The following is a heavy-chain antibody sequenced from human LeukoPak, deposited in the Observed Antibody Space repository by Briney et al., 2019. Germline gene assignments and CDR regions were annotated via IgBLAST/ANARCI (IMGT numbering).Heavy chain of an antibody. J-gene: IGHJ4*02. CDR2: ISSGSITI. Sequence: QPGGSLRLSCAASGFTFSSYSMNWVRQAPGKGLEWVSYISSGSITIYYADSVKGRFTISRDNARNSLYLQMNSLRAEDTAVYYCARTTVVIPDDYWGQGTLVTVSS. CDR1: GFTFSSYS. CDR3: ARTTVVIPDDY. D-gene: IGHD4-23*01. V-gene: IGHV3-48*01.